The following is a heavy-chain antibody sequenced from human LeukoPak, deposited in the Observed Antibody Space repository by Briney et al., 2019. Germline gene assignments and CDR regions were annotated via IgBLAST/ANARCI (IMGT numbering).Heavy chain of an antibody. CDR2: ISAHKEDT. V-gene: IGHV1-18*01. J-gene: IGHJ4*02. Sequence: ASVKVSCKPSGYTFANCVSSWVRHAPGQGLEWRGWISAHKEDTKSAQKFQGRVTMTTDPITGAAYMELRSVRSDDTAVYYCARDTKRYCSGGSCESLFDYWGQGTLVTVSS. D-gene: IGHD2-15*01. CDR1: GYTFANCV. CDR3: ARDTKRYCSGGSCESLFDY.